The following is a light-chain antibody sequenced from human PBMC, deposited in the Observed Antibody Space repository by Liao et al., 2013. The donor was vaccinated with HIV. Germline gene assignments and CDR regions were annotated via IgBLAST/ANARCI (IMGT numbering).Light chain of an antibody. V-gene: IGLV3-21*04. CDR3: QVWDSSSDHHYV. CDR1: NIGSKS. J-gene: IGLJ1*01. Sequence: SNVLTQPPSVSVAPGQTARITCGGDNIGSKSVHWYQQKPGQAPVLVIYYDSDRPSGIPERFSGSNSGNTATLTISRVEAGDEADYYCQVWDSSSDHHYVFGTGTKVTVL. CDR2: YDS.